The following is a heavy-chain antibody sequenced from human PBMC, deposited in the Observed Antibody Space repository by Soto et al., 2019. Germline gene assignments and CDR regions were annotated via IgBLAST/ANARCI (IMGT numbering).Heavy chain of an antibody. J-gene: IGHJ3*02. V-gene: IGHV3-74*01. CDR3: ARGGGNSDWYSAFDI. CDR2: INSDGSIT. Sequence: EVQLVESGGGLVQPGGSLRLSCAATGFTFSTYWVHWVRQAPGKGLVWVSRINSDGSITNYADSVKGGFTISRDNAKNTLYLQMNSLIAEDTAVYYCARGGGNSDWYSAFDIWGQGTMVTVSS. D-gene: IGHD6-19*01. CDR1: GFTFSTYW.